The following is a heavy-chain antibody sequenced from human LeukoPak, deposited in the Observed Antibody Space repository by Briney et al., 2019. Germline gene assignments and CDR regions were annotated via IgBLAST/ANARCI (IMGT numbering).Heavy chain of an antibody. D-gene: IGHD5-12*01. CDR1: GGSISSGGYS. CDR2: IYHSGST. CDR3: ARHGKTDVDIVATIRSAIAFDI. V-gene: IGHV4-30-2*01. J-gene: IGHJ3*02. Sequence: PSETLSLTCAVSGGSISSGGYSWSWIRQPPGKGLEWIGYIYHSGSTYYNPSLKSRVTISVDRSKNQFSLKLSSVTAADTAVYYCARHGKTDVDIVATIRSAIAFDIWGQGTMVTVSS.